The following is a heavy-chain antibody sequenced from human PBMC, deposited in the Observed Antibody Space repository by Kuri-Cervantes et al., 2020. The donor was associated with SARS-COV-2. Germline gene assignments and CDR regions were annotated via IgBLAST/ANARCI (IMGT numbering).Heavy chain of an antibody. J-gene: IGHJ4*02. V-gene: IGHV3-21*01. Sequence: ETLSLTCAASGFTFDDYAMHWVRQAPGKGLEWVSSISSSSSYIYYADSVKGRFTISRDNAKNSLYLQMNSLRAEDTAVYYCARDAGPGIAARPAGLDYWGQGTLVTVSS. D-gene: IGHD6-6*01. CDR1: GFTFDDYA. CDR3: ARDAGPGIAARPAGLDY. CDR2: ISSSSSYI.